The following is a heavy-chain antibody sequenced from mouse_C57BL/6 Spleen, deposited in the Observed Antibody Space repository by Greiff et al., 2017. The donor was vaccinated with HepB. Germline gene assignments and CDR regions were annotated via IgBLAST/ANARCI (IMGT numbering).Heavy chain of an antibody. D-gene: IGHD4-1*01. V-gene: IGHV1-26*01. CDR2: INPNNGGT. J-gene: IGHJ4*01. Sequence: EVKLQQSGPELVKPGASVKISCKASGYTFTDYYMNWVKQSHGKSLEWIGDINPNNGGTSYNQKFKGKATLTVDKSSSTAYMELRSLTSEDSAVYYCARTLGPDAMDYWGQGTSVTVSS. CDR1: GYTFTDYY. CDR3: ARTLGPDAMDY.